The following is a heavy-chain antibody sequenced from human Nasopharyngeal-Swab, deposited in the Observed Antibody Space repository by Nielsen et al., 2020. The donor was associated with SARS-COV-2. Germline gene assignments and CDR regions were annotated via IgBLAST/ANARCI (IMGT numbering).Heavy chain of an antibody. D-gene: IGHD2-15*01. V-gene: IGHV3-53*04. Sequence: GGSLRLSCAASGFTVGRDYMSWVRQAPGNGLEWVSVFSNDDSTHYADSVKGRFTISRHTSENTVYLQMNHLRAEDTAIYYCARVAYIYNHGGFDIWGQGTLVTVSS. CDR2: FSNDDST. CDR3: ARVAYIYNHGGFDI. J-gene: IGHJ3*02. CDR1: GFTVGRDY.